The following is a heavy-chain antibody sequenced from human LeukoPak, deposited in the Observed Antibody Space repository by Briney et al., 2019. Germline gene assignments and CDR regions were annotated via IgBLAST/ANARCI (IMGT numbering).Heavy chain of an antibody. CDR1: GGSISIYY. J-gene: IGHJ4*02. Sequence: SETLSLTCIVSGGSISIYYWNWIRQPPGKGLEWIGSIYHSGSTTYNPSLKSRVTISGDTSKNQFSLKLTSVTAADTAVYYCTRDRELGFWGQGTLVTVSS. CDR3: TRDRELGF. D-gene: IGHD1-26*01. V-gene: IGHV4-59*01. CDR2: IYHSGST.